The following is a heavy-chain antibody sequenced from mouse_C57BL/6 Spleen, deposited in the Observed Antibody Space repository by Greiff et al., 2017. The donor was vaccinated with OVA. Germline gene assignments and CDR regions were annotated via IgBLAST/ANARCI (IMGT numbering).Heavy chain of an antibody. V-gene: IGHV1-15*01. CDR3: TRRYYGSSPRDY. D-gene: IGHD1-1*01. Sequence: QVQLQQSGAELVRPGASVTLSCKASGYTFTDYEMHWVKQTPVHGLEWIGAIDPETGGTAYNQKFKGKAILTADKSSSTAYMELRSLTSEDSAVCYCTRRYYGSSPRDYWGQGTSVTVSS. J-gene: IGHJ4*01. CDR2: IDPETGGT. CDR1: GYTFTDYE.